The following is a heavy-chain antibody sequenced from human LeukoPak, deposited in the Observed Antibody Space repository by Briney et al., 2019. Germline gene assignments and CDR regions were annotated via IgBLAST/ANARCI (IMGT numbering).Heavy chain of an antibody. CDR3: ARGSRWLGDY. CDR1: GYRFTSYY. CDR2: INTSGGST. Sequence: GASVKVSCKASGYRFTSYYMHWIRQAPGQGLEWMGVINTSGGSTSYEQKFQDRVTMTRDTSTSTVYMELSSLRSEDTAVYYCARGSRWLGDYWGQGTLVTVSP. V-gene: IGHV1-46*01. J-gene: IGHJ4*02. D-gene: IGHD5-24*01.